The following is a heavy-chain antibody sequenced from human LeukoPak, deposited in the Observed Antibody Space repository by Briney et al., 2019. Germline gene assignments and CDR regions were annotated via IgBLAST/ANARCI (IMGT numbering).Heavy chain of an antibody. CDR2: ISYDGSNK. Sequence: GGSLRLSCAASGFTFSSYGMHWVRQAPGKGLEWVAVISYDGSNKYYADSVKGRFTISRDDSKNTLYLQMNSLRAEDTAVYYCAKSAMVRGVIPYYYMDVWGKGTTVTVSS. CDR1: GFTFSSYG. D-gene: IGHD3-10*01. J-gene: IGHJ6*03. V-gene: IGHV3-30*18. CDR3: AKSAMVRGVIPYYYMDV.